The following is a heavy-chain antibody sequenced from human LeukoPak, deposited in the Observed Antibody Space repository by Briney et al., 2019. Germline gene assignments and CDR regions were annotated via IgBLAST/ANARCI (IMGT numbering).Heavy chain of an antibody. V-gene: IGHV4-59*12. D-gene: IGHD3-3*01. CDR1: GGSISSYY. CDR3: ARGRGGYDFWSGYYRWFDP. CDR2: IYYSGST. J-gene: IGHJ5*02. Sequence: PSETLSLTCTVSGGSISSYYWSWIRQPPGKGLEWIGYIYYSGSTNYNPSLKSRVTISVDTSKNQFSLKLSSVTAADTAVYYCARGRGGYDFWSGYYRWFDPWGQGTLVTVSS.